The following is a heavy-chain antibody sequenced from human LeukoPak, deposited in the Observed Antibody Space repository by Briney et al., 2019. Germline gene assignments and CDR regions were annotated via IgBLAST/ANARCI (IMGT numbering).Heavy chain of an antibody. CDR1: GFTFSNYA. V-gene: IGHV3-7*03. CDR3: ASGLELDY. Sequence: PGGSLRLSCAASGFTFSNYAMRWVRQAPGKGLEGVANIKQDGSEKNYVDSVKGRFTISRDNAKNSLYLQMNSLRAEDTAVYYCASGLELDYWGQGTLVTVSS. J-gene: IGHJ4*02. CDR2: IKQDGSEK.